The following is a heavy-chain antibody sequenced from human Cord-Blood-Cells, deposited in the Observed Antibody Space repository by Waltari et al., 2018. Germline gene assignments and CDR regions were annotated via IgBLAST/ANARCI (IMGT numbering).Heavy chain of an antibody. Sequence: VSGISWNSGSIGYADSVKGRFTISRDNAKTSLYLQMNSLRAEDTALYYCAKGAPGIYYFDYWGQGTLVTVSS. J-gene: IGHJ4*02. CDR2: ISWNSGSI. D-gene: IGHD1-20*01. CDR3: AKGAPGIYYFDY. V-gene: IGHV3-9*01.